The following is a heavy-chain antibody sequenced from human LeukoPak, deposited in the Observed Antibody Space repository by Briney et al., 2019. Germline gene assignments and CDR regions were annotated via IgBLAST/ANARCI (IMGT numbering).Heavy chain of an antibody. CDR1: GFTFSSYW. CDR2: IYSDGST. CDR3: ARQSGGPYNWFDP. J-gene: IGHJ5*02. V-gene: IGHV3-66*04. Sequence: GGSLRLSCAASGFTFSSYWMHWVRQAPGKGLEWVSVIYSDGSTYYADSVKGRFTISRDKSKNTLYLQLNSLRAEDTAVYFCARQSGGPYNWFDPWGQGTLVTVSS. D-gene: IGHD2-15*01.